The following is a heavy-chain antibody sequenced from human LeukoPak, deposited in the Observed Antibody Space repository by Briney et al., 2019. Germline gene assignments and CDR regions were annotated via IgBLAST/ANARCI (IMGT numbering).Heavy chain of an antibody. CDR3: ARTYYDSSGYYSQFDY. CDR1: GGSFSGYY. V-gene: IGHV4-39*01. Sequence: SETLSLTCAVYGGSFSGYYWGWIRQPPGKGLEWIGSIYYSGSTYYNPSLKSRVTISVDKSKNQFSLKLSSVTAADTAVYYCARTYYDSSGYYSQFDYWGQGTLVTVSS. D-gene: IGHD3-22*01. CDR2: IYYSGST. J-gene: IGHJ4*02.